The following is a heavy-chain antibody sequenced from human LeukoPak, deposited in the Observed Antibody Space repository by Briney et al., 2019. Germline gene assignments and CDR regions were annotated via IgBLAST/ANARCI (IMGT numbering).Heavy chain of an antibody. CDR1: GYTFTSYG. Sequence: ASVKVSCRASGYTFTSYGISWVRQAPGQGLEWMGWINPNSGGTNYAQKFQGRVTMTRDTSISTAYMELSRLRSDDTAVYYCARGSAGYYYYYMDVWGKGTTVTVSS. J-gene: IGHJ6*03. D-gene: IGHD3-10*01. CDR2: INPNSGGT. CDR3: ARGSAGYYYYYMDV. V-gene: IGHV1-2*02.